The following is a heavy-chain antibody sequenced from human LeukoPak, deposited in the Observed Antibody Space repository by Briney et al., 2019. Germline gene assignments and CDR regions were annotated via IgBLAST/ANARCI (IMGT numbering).Heavy chain of an antibody. CDR3: ARDGHFGDTGMTYYFDY. CDR2: ISYDGSNK. Sequence: PGGSLRLSCAASGFTFSSYAMHWVRQAPGKGLEWVAVISYDGSNKYYADSVKGRFTISRDNSKNTLYLQMNSLRAEDTAVYYFARDGHFGDTGMTYYFDYWGQGTLVTVSS. D-gene: IGHD5-18*01. CDR1: GFTFSSYA. V-gene: IGHV3-30-3*01. J-gene: IGHJ4*02.